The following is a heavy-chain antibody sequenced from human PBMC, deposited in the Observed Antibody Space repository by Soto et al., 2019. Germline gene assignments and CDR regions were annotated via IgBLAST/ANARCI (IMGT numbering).Heavy chain of an antibody. Sequence: GASVKVSCKASGGTFSSYAISWVRQAPGQGLEWMGGIIPIFGTANYAQKFQGRVTITADESTSTAYMELSSLRSEDTAVYYCARKSIAARGYYYYYYGMDVWGQGTTVTVS. CDR1: GGTFSSYA. CDR3: ARKSIAARGYYYYYYGMDV. J-gene: IGHJ6*02. D-gene: IGHD6-6*01. V-gene: IGHV1-69*13. CDR2: IIPIFGTA.